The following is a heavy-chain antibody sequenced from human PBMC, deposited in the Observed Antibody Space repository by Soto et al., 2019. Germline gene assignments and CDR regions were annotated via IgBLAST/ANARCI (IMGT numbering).Heavy chain of an antibody. D-gene: IGHD6-13*01. J-gene: IGHJ4*02. Sequence: GSLRLSCAASGFTFSSYSMNWVRQAPGKGLEWVSSISSSSYIYYADSVKGRFTISRDNAKNSLYLQMNSLRAEDTAVYYCARVQGAAGSVFDYWGQGTLVTVSS. V-gene: IGHV3-21*01. CDR3: ARVQGAAGSVFDY. CDR1: GFTFSSYS. CDR2: ISSSSYI.